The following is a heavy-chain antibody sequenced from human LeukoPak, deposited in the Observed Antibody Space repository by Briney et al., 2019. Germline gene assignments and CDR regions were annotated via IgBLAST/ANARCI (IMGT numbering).Heavy chain of an antibody. J-gene: IGHJ4*02. CDR2: MNPGGNI. Sequence: PSETLSLTCAVYGGSFSGCYWKWIRQSPGKWLECIGEMNPGGNIDYNPSLKSRVTISVDTSRNQFSLKLNSATAADTAVYYCARRTYYYDDTARAREDWGQGTLVTVSS. CDR1: GGSFSGCY. V-gene: IGHV4-34*01. D-gene: IGHD3-22*01. CDR3: ARRTYYYDDTARARED.